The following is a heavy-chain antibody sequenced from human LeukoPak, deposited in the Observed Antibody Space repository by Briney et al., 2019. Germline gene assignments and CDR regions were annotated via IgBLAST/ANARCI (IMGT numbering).Heavy chain of an antibody. J-gene: IGHJ4*02. CDR3: AKGGNGYCSNGICSPRVVAAIDY. CDR1: GFTFSGYA. CDR2: VSAGGGST. D-gene: IGHD2-8*01. Sequence: GGSLRLSCAASGFTFSGYAMTWVRQAPGKGLEWVSTVSAGGGSTYYADSVKGRFTISRDNSKNTLNLQMNSLRAEDTAVYYCAKGGNGYCSNGICSPRVVAAIDYWGQGALVSVSS. V-gene: IGHV3-23*01.